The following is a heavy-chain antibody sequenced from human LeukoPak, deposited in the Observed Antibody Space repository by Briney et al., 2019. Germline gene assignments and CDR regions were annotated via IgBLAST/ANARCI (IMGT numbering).Heavy chain of an antibody. CDR1: GGFITSYY. CDR3: ATRRVGAAYFDY. D-gene: IGHD1-26*01. Sequence: SETLSLTCTVSGGFITSYYWSWIRQPPGKGLEWIGFVYCTGTTTYNPSLKSRVTISVDTSKNQFSLKLSSVTAADTAVYYCATRRVGAAYFDYWGQGTLVTVSS. J-gene: IGHJ4*02. V-gene: IGHV4-59*01. CDR2: VYCTGTT.